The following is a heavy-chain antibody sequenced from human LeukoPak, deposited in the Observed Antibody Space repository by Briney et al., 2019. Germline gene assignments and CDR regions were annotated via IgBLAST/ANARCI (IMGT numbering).Heavy chain of an antibody. CDR2: ISGSGGST. J-gene: IGHJ6*03. D-gene: IGHD2-2*01. Sequence: PGGSLRLSCAASGFTFSSYGMSWVRQAPGKGLEWVSAISGSGGSTYYADSVKGRFTISRDNSKNTLYLQMNSLRAEDTAVYYCAKDLYCSSTSCYAHYYYYYYMDVWGKGTTVTISS. V-gene: IGHV3-23*01. CDR1: GFTFSSYG. CDR3: AKDLYCSSTSCYAHYYYYYYMDV.